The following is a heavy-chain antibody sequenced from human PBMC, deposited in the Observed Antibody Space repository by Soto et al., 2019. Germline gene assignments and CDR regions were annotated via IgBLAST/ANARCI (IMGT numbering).Heavy chain of an antibody. CDR1: GYTFTSYG. Sequence: QVQLVQSGAEVKKPGASVKVSCKASGYTFTSYGISWVRQAPGQGLEWMGWISAYNGNTKYAQKLQGRVTTTTDTATSTADMERRSLRSDDTAVYYCARELGGSYYAPVDSWGQGTLVTVSS. CDR3: ARELGGSYYAPVDS. J-gene: IGHJ4*02. CDR2: ISAYNGNT. D-gene: IGHD1-26*01. V-gene: IGHV1-18*01.